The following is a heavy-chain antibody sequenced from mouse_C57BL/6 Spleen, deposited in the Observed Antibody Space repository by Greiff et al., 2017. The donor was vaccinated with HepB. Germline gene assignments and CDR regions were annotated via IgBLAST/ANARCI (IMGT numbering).Heavy chain of an antibody. V-gene: IGHV1-85*01. Sequence: QVQLQQSGPELVKPGASVKLSCKASGYTFTSYDLNWVKPRPGQGLEWIGWIYPRDGSTKYNEKFKGKATLTVDTSSSTAYMELHSLTSEDAAVYFCARDGTYYGSGWFAYWGQGTLVTVSA. D-gene: IGHD1-1*01. CDR1: GYTFTSYD. J-gene: IGHJ3*01. CDR3: ARDGTYYGSGWFAY. CDR2: IYPRDGST.